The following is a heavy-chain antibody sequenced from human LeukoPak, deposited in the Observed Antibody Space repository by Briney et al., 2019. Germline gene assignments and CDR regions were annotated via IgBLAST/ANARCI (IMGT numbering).Heavy chain of an antibody. J-gene: IGHJ5*02. V-gene: IGHV5-51*01. D-gene: IGHD3-22*01. CDR1: GYSFTSYW. CDR3: ARRERYYDSSGYYYDWFDP. Sequence: GESLKISCKGSGYSFTSYWIGWVRQMPGKGLEWMGIIYPGDSDTRYSPSFQGQVTISADKSISTAYLQWSSLKASDTAMYYCARRERYYDSSGYYYDWFDPWGQGTLVTSPQ. CDR2: IYPGDSDT.